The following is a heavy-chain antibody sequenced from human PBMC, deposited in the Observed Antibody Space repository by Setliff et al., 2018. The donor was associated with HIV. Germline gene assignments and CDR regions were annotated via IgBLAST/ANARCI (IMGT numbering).Heavy chain of an antibody. J-gene: IGHJ5*02. CDR1: GDSTSSSSSY. V-gene: IGHV4-39*01. Sequence: PSETLSLTCTVSGDSTSSSSSYWGWIRQPPGKGLEWIGSIYYSGTTYYNPSLKSRVTISVDTSKNQFSLKLSSVTAADTAVYYCARVPVAGANWFDPWGLGTLVTVSS. CDR3: ARVPVAGANWFDP. CDR2: IYYSGTT. D-gene: IGHD2-21*01.